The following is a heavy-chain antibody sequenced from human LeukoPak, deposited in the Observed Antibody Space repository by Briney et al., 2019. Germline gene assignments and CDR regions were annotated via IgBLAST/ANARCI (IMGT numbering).Heavy chain of an antibody. Sequence: GGSLRLSCAGSGFSFSDYYMAWIRQSPGKGLQRVSFFDRGRDGKGHADSVRGRFTISGDNDKNSLYLLMNSLTAEDTALYYCARELGSSRAFDIWGQGTMVTVSS. CDR1: GFSFSDYY. J-gene: IGHJ3*02. CDR3: ARELGSSRAFDI. D-gene: IGHD2-15*01. CDR2: FDRGRDGK. V-gene: IGHV3-11*05.